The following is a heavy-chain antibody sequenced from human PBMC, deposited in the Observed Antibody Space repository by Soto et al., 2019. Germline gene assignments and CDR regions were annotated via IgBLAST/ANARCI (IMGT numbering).Heavy chain of an antibody. D-gene: IGHD2-2*01. CDR1: GFTFSSYA. V-gene: IGHV3-23*01. Sequence: GGSLRLSCAASGFTFSSYAMSWVRQAPGKGLEWVSAISGSGGSTYYADSVKGRFTISRDNSKNTLYLQMNSLRAEDRAVYYCAKDFYIVVVPAASPMDVWGKGTTVTVSS. J-gene: IGHJ6*03. CDR2: ISGSGGST. CDR3: AKDFYIVVVPAASPMDV.